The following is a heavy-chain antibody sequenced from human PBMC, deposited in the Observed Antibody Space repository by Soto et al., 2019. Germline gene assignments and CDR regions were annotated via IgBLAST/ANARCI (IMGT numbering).Heavy chain of an antibody. Sequence: ASVKVSCKASGYTFPNYILHWVRQAPGRSLEWMGWINAASGSTRYSRNFQDRVTIVGDTSASTGYMELSSLRSEDTAIYYCARGRYYDSHSYYIDYWG. V-gene: IGHV1-3*01. CDR1: GYTFPNYI. D-gene: IGHD3-10*01. J-gene: IGHJ4*01. CDR3: ARGRYYDSHSYYIDY. CDR2: INAASGST.